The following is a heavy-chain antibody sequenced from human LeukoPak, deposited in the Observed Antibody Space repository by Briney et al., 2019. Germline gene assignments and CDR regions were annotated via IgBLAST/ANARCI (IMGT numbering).Heavy chain of an antibody. V-gene: IGHV1-69*01. D-gene: IGHD3-22*01. Sequence: SVKVSCKASGGTLSSHAISWVRQAPGQGLEWMGGIIPIFGTTNYAQKFQGRVSISADESTNTAYMELSSLRSEDTAVYYCARVADKSDFDYWGQGTLVTVSS. CDR1: GGTLSSHA. CDR2: IIPIFGTT. CDR3: ARVADKSDFDY. J-gene: IGHJ4*02.